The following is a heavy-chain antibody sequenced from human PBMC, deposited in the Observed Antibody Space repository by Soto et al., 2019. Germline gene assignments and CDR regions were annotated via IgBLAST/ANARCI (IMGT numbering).Heavy chain of an antibody. Sequence: GGSLRISGAASGFTLSRYWMSWVRQAPGKGLEWVANIKQDGSEKYYVDSVKGRFTISRDNAENSLYLQMNSLRAEDTAVYYCAIYCIGGNCKVLLAYRGQGALDPGS. J-gene: IGHJ4*02. CDR3: AIYCIGGNCKVLLAY. CDR1: GFTLSRYW. V-gene: IGHV3-7*01. CDR2: IKQDGSEK. D-gene: IGHD2-15*01.